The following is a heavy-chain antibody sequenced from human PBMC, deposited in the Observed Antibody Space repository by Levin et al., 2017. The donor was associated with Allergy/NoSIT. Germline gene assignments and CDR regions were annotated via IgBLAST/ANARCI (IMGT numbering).Heavy chain of an antibody. J-gene: IGHJ4*02. CDR2: IYYSGST. CDR3: ARVAVGDYGDYYTLDY. CDR1: GGSISSGGYY. Sequence: RSQTLSLTCTVSGGSISSGGYYWSWIRQHPGKGLEWIGYIYYSGSTYYNPSLKSRVTISVDTSKNQFSLKLSSVTAADTAVYYCARVAVGDYGDYYTLDYWGQGTLVTVSS. D-gene: IGHD4-17*01. V-gene: IGHV4-31*03.